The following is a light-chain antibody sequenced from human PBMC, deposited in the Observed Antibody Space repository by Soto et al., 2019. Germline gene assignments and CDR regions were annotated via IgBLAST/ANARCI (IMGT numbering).Light chain of an antibody. V-gene: IGKV3-11*01. CDR2: DAS. J-gene: IGKJ5*01. Sequence: EIVMTQSPATLSVSPGETASLTCRASQSAGSYLAWYQQKPGQAPRLLIYDASNRATGIPARFSGSGSGTDFTLTISSLEPEDFAVYYCQQRSNWPPITFGQGTRLEI. CDR3: QQRSNWPPIT. CDR1: QSAGSY.